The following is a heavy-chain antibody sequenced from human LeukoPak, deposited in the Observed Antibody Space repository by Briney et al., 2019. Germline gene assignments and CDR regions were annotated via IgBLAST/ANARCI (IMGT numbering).Heavy chain of an antibody. CDR1: GGSISSSSYY. Sequence: PSETLSLTCTVSGGSISSSSYYWGWIRQPPGKGLEWIGSIYYSGSTYYSSSLKSRVTISIDTSKNQFSLNLNSVIAADTAVYYCARTSRRNKLLDYWGQGTLVTVTS. J-gene: IGHJ4*02. CDR3: ARTSRRNKLLDY. CDR2: IYYSGST. D-gene: IGHD3-10*01. V-gene: IGHV4-39*07.